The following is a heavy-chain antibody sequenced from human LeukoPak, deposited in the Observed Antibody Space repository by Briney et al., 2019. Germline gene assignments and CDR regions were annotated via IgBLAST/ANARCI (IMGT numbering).Heavy chain of an antibody. Sequence: GESLKISCKGSGYSFTSYWIGWVRQLPGKGLEWMGIIYLGDSDTRYGPSFQGQVTISADKSISTAYLQWSSLKASDTAMYYCARHIAAAVFDYWGQGTLVTVSS. J-gene: IGHJ4*02. CDR2: IYLGDSDT. V-gene: IGHV5-51*01. D-gene: IGHD6-13*01. CDR3: ARHIAAAVFDY. CDR1: GYSFTSYW.